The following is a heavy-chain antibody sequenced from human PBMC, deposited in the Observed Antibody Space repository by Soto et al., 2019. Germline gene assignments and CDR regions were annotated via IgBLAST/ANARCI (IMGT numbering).Heavy chain of an antibody. Sequence: PGGSLRLSCPASGFTFSSYAMHLVRQAPGKGLEYVSAISSNGGSTYYANSVKGRFTISRDNSKNTLYLQMGSLRAEDMAVYYCARQWLDSYYFDYWGQGTLVTVSS. CDR3: ARQWLDSYYFDY. D-gene: IGHD6-19*01. CDR1: GFTFSSYA. J-gene: IGHJ4*02. CDR2: ISSNGGST. V-gene: IGHV3-64*01.